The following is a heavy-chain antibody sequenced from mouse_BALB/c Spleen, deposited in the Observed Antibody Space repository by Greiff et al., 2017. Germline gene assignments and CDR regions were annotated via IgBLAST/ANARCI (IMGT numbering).Heavy chain of an antibody. CDR2: ISSGGGNT. J-gene: IGHJ4*01. Sequence: DVKLVESGGGLVKPGGSLKLSCAASGFTFSSYTMSWVRQTPEKRLEWVATISSGGGNTYYPDSVKGRFTISRDNAKNNLYLQMSSLRSEDTALYYCARSPLTTVAQRAMDDWGQGTSVTVSS. CDR3: ARSPLTTVAQRAMDD. D-gene: IGHD1-1*01. CDR1: GFTFSSYT. V-gene: IGHV5-9*03.